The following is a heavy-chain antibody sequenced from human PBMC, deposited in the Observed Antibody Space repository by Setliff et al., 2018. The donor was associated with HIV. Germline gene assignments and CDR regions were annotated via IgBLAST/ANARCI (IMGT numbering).Heavy chain of an antibody. J-gene: IGHJ6*03. CDR3: ARGFCSGGFCHPNFYHYMDV. CDR2: IYSSGTK. D-gene: IGHD2-15*01. Sequence: SETLSLTCTFSGVTSGDYYWTWIRQHPVKGLEWIGYIYSSGTKYYNPTLKSRLAISLDTSKNQFSLNLKSVTAADAAVYYCARGFCSGGFCHPNFYHYMDVWGKGTTVTVSS. CDR1: GVTSGDYY. V-gene: IGHV4-31*03.